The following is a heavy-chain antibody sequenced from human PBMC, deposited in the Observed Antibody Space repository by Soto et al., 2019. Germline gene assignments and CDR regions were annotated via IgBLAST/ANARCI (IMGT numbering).Heavy chain of an antibody. CDR3: TRGDY. Sequence: QVQLQESCPGLVKPSQTLSLTCTVSGDSMTTVGYYCTWIRQHPGQGLECIGFISYGGSTYYSSSLKGRVARSADTSKNQFSRKLNSVTAADTAVYYCTRGDYWGQGTLVTVSS. J-gene: IGHJ4*02. CDR2: ISYGGST. CDR1: GDSMTTVGYY. V-gene: IGHV4-31*03.